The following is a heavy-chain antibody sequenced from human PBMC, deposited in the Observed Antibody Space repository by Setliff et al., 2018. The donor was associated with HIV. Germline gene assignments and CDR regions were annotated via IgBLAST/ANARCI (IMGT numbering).Heavy chain of an antibody. V-gene: IGHV1-2*06. D-gene: IGHD6-19*01. Sequence: ASVKVSCKASGYTFTDHYMHWVRQAPGQGLEWMGRITPNSGGTNYARKFQDRVTLTRDTSISTAYMELSRQTSDDTAVYYCVRDTENVFISGHRYCYNWGPGTLVTVAS. J-gene: IGHJ4*02. CDR3: VRDTENVFISGHRYCYN. CDR1: GYTFTDHY. CDR2: ITPNSGGT.